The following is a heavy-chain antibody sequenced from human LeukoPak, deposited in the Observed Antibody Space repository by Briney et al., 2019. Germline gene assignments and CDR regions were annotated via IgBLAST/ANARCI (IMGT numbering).Heavy chain of an antibody. CDR3: AKVRYPGYTTWDY. CDR1: GFTFRTSD. D-gene: IGHD2-2*02. Sequence: GESLRLSCVASGFTFRTSDMSWVRQAPGKGLEWVSRISGSSGITHYAESVNGRFTVSRDDSKNTLYLQMNSLRAEDSAVYYCAKVRYPGYTTWDYWGQGTLVTVSS. J-gene: IGHJ4*02. CDR2: ISGSSGIT. V-gene: IGHV3-23*01.